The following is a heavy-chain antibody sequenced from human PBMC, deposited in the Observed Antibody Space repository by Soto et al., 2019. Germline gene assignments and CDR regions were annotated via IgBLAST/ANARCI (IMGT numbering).Heavy chain of an antibody. CDR3: APHVHCSGGSCHYDAFDI. CDR1: GFIFGNYM. V-gene: IGHV3-23*01. J-gene: IGHJ3*02. CDR2: FREGGEST. Sequence: EVQLLESGGGLVHPGESLRLSCAFSGFIFGNYMLTWVRQAPGRGLEGVSTFREGGESTYYADSVKGRFTISRDNSKNTLYLQMDSLGVEDTAVYYCAPHVHCSGGSCHYDAFDIRGQGTMVTVSS. D-gene: IGHD2-15*01.